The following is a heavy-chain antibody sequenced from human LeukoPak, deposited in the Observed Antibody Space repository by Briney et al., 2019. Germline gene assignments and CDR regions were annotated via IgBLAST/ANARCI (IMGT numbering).Heavy chain of an antibody. CDR1: GFTFGDYA. D-gene: IGHD5-18*01. CDR3: TRDDVDTAMEQVY. CDR2: IRSKAYGGTT. J-gene: IGHJ4*02. Sequence: GGSLRLSCTASGFTFGDYAISWFRQAPGKGLECVGFIRSKAYGGTTEYSAAVTGRFTVSRDDSKSIAYLQMNSLKTEDTAVYYCTRDDVDTAMEQVYWGQGTLVTVSS. V-gene: IGHV3-49*03.